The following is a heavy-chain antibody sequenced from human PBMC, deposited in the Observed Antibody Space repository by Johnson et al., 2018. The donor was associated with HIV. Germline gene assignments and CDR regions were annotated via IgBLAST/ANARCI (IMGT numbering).Heavy chain of an antibody. CDR3: ERDQPYYYDSSGYYISAFDI. V-gene: IGHV3-7*01. J-gene: IGHJ3*02. D-gene: IGHD3-22*01. Sequence: VLLVESGGGLVQPGGSLRLSCAASGFTFSSYWMSWVRQAPGKGLEWVANIKQDGSEKYYVDSVKGRFTISRDNAKNSLYLQMNSLRAEDTAVYYCERDQPYYYDSSGYYISAFDIWGQGTMVTVSS. CDR2: IKQDGSEK. CDR1: GFTFSSYW.